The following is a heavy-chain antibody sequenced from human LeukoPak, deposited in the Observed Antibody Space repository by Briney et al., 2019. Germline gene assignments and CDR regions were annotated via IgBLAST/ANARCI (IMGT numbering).Heavy chain of an antibody. D-gene: IGHD5-12*01. CDR2: IKKEGREK. Sequence: GGSLRLSCVGSGFTFSDYWMSWVRLARGNWRGWVANIKKEGREKVCVVALKGRFTISRDNAKNSLYRQMNSLRAMEPAMYYCARWLDLMRYFDWWGQGTLVTVSS. CDR3: ARWLDLMRYFDW. CDR1: GFTFSDYW. J-gene: IGHJ4*02. V-gene: IGHV3-7*04.